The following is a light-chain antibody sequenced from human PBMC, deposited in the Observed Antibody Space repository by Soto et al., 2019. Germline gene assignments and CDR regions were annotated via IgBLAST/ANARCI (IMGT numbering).Light chain of an antibody. CDR1: AFNIGSNF. Sequence: QSVLTQPPSASGTPGQRATISCSGSAFNIGSNFVYWYRQFPGMAPKLLIYRSNQRPSGVPERFSASKSGTSASLAITGLRSEYEADYYCSSWDDGLSGPVFGGGTKLTVL. CDR2: RSN. CDR3: SSWDDGLSGPV. J-gene: IGLJ3*02. V-gene: IGLV1-47*01.